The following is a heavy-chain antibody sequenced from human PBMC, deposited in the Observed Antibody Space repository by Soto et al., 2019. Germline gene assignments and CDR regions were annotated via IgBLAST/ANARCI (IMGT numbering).Heavy chain of an antibody. CDR2: INHSGST. CDR3: ASWYSSSWYYYFDY. Sequence: PSETLSLTCAVYGGSFSGYYWSWIRQPPGKGLEWIGEINHSGSTNYNPSLKSRVTISVDTSKNQFSLKLSSVTAADTAVYYCASWYSSSWYYYFDYWGQGTLVTVSS. CDR1: GGSFSGYY. V-gene: IGHV4-34*01. J-gene: IGHJ4*02. D-gene: IGHD6-13*01.